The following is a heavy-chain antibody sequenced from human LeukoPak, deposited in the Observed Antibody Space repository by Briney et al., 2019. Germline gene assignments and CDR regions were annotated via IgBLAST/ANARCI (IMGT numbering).Heavy chain of an antibody. CDR1: GFTFSSYA. V-gene: IGHV3-23*01. J-gene: IGHJ4*02. CDR3: AKVDSSGWYYFDY. D-gene: IGHD6-19*01. Sequence: PGGSLGLSCAASGFTFSSYAMSWVRQAPGKGLEWVSAISGSGGSTYYADSVKGRFTISRDNSKNTLYLQMNSLRAEDTAVYYCAKVDSSGWYYFDYWGQGTLVTVSS. CDR2: ISGSGGST.